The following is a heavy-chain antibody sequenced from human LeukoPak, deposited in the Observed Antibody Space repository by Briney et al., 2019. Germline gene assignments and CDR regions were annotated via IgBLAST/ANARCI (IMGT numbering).Heavy chain of an antibody. J-gene: IGHJ3*02. D-gene: IGHD6-13*01. Sequence: TGGSLRLSCAASGVTVSSSYMSWVRQAPGKGLEWVAFIRYDGSNKYYADSVKGRFTISRDNSKNTLYLQMNSLRAEDTAVYYCAKDLRIAAALVGRGGAFDIWGQGTMVTVSS. CDR3: AKDLRIAAALVGRGGAFDI. CDR1: GVTVSSSY. CDR2: IRYDGSNK. V-gene: IGHV3-30*02.